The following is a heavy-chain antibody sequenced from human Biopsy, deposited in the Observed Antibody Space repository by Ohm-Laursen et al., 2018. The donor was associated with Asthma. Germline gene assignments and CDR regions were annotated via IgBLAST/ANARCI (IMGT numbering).Heavy chain of an antibody. CDR2: IYSGGTS. CDR1: GFSFSYYW. J-gene: IGHJ4*02. Sequence: SLRLSCAASGFSFSYYWMTWVRQAPGKGLEWVSVIYSGGTSHTADSVRGRFTISRDYSKNTLYLQMHSLRAEDTAVYYCARGDSSNWSHYYFDYWGQGTLVTVSS. V-gene: IGHV3-53*01. D-gene: IGHD3-22*01. CDR3: ARGDSSNWSHYYFDY.